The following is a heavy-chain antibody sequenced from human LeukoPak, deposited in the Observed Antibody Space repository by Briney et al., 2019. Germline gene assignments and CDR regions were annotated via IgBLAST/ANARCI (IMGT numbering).Heavy chain of an antibody. CDR3: AKEGLTGDSAAFDI. D-gene: IGHD7-27*01. V-gene: IGHV3-30*02. CDR2: IRYDGSNK. Sequence: GGTLRLSCAASGFTFSSYGMHWVRQAPGKGLEWVAFIRYDGSNKYYADSVKGRFTISRDNSKNTLYLQMNSLRAEDTAVYYCAKEGLTGDSAAFDIWGQGTMVTVSS. J-gene: IGHJ3*02. CDR1: GFTFSSYG.